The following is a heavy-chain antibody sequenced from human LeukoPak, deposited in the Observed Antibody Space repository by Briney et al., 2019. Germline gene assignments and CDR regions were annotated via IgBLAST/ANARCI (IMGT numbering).Heavy chain of an antibody. CDR2: INHSGST. V-gene: IGHV4-34*01. CDR3: ASLMGGSGWELTDY. D-gene: IGHD6-19*01. Sequence: SEALSLTCAVYGGSFSGYYWSWIRQPPGKGLEWIGEINHSGSTNYNPSLKSRVTISVDTSKNQFSLKLSSVTAADTAVYYCASLMGGSGWELTDYWGQGTLVTVSS. CDR1: GGSFSGYY. J-gene: IGHJ4*02.